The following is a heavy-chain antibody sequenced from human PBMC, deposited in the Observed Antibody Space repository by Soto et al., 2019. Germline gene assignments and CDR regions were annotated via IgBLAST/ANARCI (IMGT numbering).Heavy chain of an antibody. CDR3: AKDRYYGSGSYRFDY. V-gene: IGHV3-30*18. D-gene: IGHD3-10*01. CDR1: GYTFSSYG. J-gene: IGHJ4*02. Sequence: QVKLVESGGGVVQPGKSLKLSCAASGYTFSSYGMHWVRQAPGKGLEWVAVISYDGSVKYYGDAVKGRFTISRDNSKNTLSLQMNSLRAEDTAVYYCAKDRYYGSGSYRFDYWGQGTLVTVSS. CDR2: ISYDGSVK.